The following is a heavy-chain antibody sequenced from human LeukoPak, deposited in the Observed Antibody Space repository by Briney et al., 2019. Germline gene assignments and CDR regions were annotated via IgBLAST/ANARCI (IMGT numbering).Heavy chain of an antibody. J-gene: IGHJ4*02. Sequence: SETLSLTCAVYGGSFSGYYWSWIRQPPGKGLEWIGEINHSGSTNYNPSLKSRVTISVDTSKNQFSLQLNSVTPEDTAVYYCARYGRVVEYWGQGTLVTVSS. V-gene: IGHV4-34*01. CDR3: ARYGRVVEY. CDR2: INHSGST. CDR1: GGSFSGYY. D-gene: IGHD3-22*01.